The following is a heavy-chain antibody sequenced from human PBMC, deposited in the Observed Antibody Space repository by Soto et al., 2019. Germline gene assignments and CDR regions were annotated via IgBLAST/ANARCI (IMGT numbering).Heavy chain of an antibody. CDR1: GFTFRSYA. CDR3: AKDQGVSGAYSYGYDY. V-gene: IGHV3-23*01. Sequence: GGSLRLSCAASGFTFRSYAMSGVRQAPGKGLEWVLALSASGGSTYYADSVKGRFTISRDNSKDTLYLQMNSLRAEDTAIYYCAKDQGVSGAYSYGYDYWGQGILVTVSS. J-gene: IGHJ4*02. D-gene: IGHD5-18*01. CDR2: LSASGGST.